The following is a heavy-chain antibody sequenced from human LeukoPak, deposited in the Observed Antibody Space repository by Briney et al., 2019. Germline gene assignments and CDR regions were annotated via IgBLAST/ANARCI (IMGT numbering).Heavy chain of an antibody. CDR1: GFTFSSYW. Sequence: GGSLRLSCAASGFTFSSYWMHWVCQAPGKGLVWVSRINSDGSSTSYADSVKGRFTISRDNAKNTLYLQMNSLRAEDTAVYYCARDRWVYDYVWGSYGWFDPWGQGTLVTVSS. J-gene: IGHJ5*02. D-gene: IGHD3-16*01. V-gene: IGHV3-74*01. CDR2: INSDGSST. CDR3: ARDRWVYDYVWGSYGWFDP.